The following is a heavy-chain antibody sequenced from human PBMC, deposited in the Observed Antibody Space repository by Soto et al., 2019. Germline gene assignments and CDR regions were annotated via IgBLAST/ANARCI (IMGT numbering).Heavy chain of an antibody. D-gene: IGHD2-2*01. J-gene: IGHJ4*02. CDR1: GGSFSGYY. CDR3: ARGGCSSTSCYPPYY. Sequence: QVQLQQWGAGLLKPSETLSLTCAVYGGSFSGYYWSWIRQPPGKGLEWIGEINHSGSTNYNPSIKSRVTISVDTSKNQFSLKLSSVTAADTAVYYCARGGCSSTSCYPPYYWGQGTLVTVSS. CDR2: INHSGST. V-gene: IGHV4-34*01.